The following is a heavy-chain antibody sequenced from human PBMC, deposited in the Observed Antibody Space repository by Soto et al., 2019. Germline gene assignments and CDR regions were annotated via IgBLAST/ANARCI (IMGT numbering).Heavy chain of an antibody. CDR3: ARTYDSNGYASEFDS. Sequence: QVVLQESGPGLVKPSETLSLTCSVSGRSITSYYWSWVRQPPGKGLEWIGYIYDNGITSQNPSLKSRATMSADTSQNQFSLKLTSVAGADTAVYYCARTYDSNGYASEFDSWGQGILVTVTS. J-gene: IGHJ4*02. D-gene: IGHD3-22*01. V-gene: IGHV4-59*12. CDR1: GRSITSYY. CDR2: IYDNGIT.